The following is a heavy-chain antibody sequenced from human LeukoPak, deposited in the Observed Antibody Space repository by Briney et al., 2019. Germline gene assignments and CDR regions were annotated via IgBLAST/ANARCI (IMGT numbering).Heavy chain of an antibody. Sequence: SETLSLTCTVSGGSISSYYRSWIRQPPGKGLEWIGYIYYSGSTNYNPPLKSRVTISVDTSKNQFSLKLSSVTAADTAVYYCSRGASGYDYHWFDPWGQGTLVTVSS. D-gene: IGHD5-12*01. CDR2: IYYSGST. CDR3: SRGASGYDYHWFDP. CDR1: GGSISSYY. V-gene: IGHV4-59*01. J-gene: IGHJ5*02.